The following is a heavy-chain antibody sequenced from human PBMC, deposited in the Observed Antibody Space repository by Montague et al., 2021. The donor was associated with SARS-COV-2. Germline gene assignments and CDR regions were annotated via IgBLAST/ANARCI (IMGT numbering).Heavy chain of an antibody. CDR3: AGDRGRFWHFDL. D-gene: IGHD5-12*01. CDR1: GGSISSYY. Sequence: SETLSLTCTVSGGSISSYYWNWIRQSPGKGLEWIGYIYYSGSTKYNPSPRSRVTISVDTSKSQMSLRLNSVTAADTAVYHCAGDRGRFWHFDLWGRGTLVTVSS. V-gene: IGHV4-59*01. CDR2: IYYSGST. J-gene: IGHJ2*01.